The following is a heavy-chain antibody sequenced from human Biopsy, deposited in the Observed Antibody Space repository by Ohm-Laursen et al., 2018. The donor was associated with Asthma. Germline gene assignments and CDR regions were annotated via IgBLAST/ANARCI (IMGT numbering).Heavy chain of an antibody. CDR2: ISYDGNHK. D-gene: IGHD5-12*01. CDR3: AKRRGYSGHDNDY. V-gene: IGHV3-30*18. CDR1: GFMFRSFG. J-gene: IGHJ4*02. Sequence: SLRLSCSASGFMFRSFGMHWVRQSPGKGLEWVAVISYDGNHKFYEDSVKGRFTISRDNSKNTLYLQMNSLRTEDTAVYYCAKRRGYSGHDNDYWGQGTLVIVSS.